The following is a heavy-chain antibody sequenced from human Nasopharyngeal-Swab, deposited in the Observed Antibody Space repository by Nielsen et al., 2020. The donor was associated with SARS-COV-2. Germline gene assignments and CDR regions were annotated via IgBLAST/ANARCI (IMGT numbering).Heavy chain of an antibody. CDR3: VKDRWAIAGAGSVLDS. V-gene: IGHV3-9*01. CDR1: GFTFDDYA. J-gene: IGHJ4*02. D-gene: IGHD6-13*01. Sequence: SLKISCAASGFTFDDYAMHWVRQAPGRGLEWVSAINWNSGSKGYADSVKGRFTISRDNARNSLYLEMNSLRAEDTDLYYCVKDRWAIAGAGSVLDSWGQGTLVTVSS. CDR2: INWNSGSK.